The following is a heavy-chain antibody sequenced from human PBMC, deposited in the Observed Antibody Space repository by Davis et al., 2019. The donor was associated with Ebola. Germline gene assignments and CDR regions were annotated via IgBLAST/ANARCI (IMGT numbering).Heavy chain of an antibody. V-gene: IGHV5-51*01. J-gene: IGHJ4*02. CDR2: IYPGDSET. D-gene: IGHD5-24*01. CDR3: ARLRRDGYNHFDF. CDR1: GYSLTTYW. Sequence: GESLKISCKGSGYSLTTYWIGWVRQMPGKGLEWMGIIYPGDSETRYSPSFQGQVTIPADKSINTAYLQWSSLKASDTAMYYCARLRRDGYNHFDFWGQGTLVTVSS.